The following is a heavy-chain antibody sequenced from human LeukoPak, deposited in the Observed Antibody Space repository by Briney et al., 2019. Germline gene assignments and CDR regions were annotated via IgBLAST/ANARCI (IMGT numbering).Heavy chain of an antibody. J-gene: IGHJ6*02. V-gene: IGHV3-30-3*01. CDR1: GLTFSSYA. Sequence: GRSLRLSCAASGLTFSSYAMHWVRQAPGKGLEWVAVISYDGSNKYYADSVKGRFTISRDNSKNTLYLQMNSLRAEDTAVYYCARGVGPHYYYGMDVGGQGTTVTVSS. CDR2: ISYDGSNK. CDR3: ARGVGPHYYYGMDV. D-gene: IGHD1-26*01.